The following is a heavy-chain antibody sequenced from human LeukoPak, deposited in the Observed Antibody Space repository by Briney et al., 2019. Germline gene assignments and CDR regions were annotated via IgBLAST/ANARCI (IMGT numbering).Heavy chain of an antibody. CDR2: ISSSSSTI. D-gene: IGHD6-25*01. CDR3: AKASSAYTLINWFDP. V-gene: IGHV3-48*04. CDR1: GFTFSSYS. J-gene: IGHJ5*02. Sequence: PGGSLRLSCAASGFTFSSYSMNWVRQAPGKGLEWVSYISSSSSTIYYADSVKGRFTISRDNAKNSLYLQMNSLRAEDTAVYYCAKASSAYTLINWFDPWGRGTLVTVSS.